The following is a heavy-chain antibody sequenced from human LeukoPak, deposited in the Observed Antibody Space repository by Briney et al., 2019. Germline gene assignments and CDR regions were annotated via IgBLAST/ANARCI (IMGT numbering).Heavy chain of an antibody. D-gene: IGHD3-22*01. CDR3: ARMTFYDSSGAGDY. V-gene: IGHV3-7*01. CDR1: GFAFSDYW. CDR2: INQDGSQT. Sequence: GGSLRLSCTASGFAFSDYWMSWVRQAPGKGLEWLVNINQDGSQTSYVDSVRGRFTVSRDNTKNSLYLQMSSLRADDTAVYYCARMTFYDSSGAGDYWGQGTLVTVSS. J-gene: IGHJ4*02.